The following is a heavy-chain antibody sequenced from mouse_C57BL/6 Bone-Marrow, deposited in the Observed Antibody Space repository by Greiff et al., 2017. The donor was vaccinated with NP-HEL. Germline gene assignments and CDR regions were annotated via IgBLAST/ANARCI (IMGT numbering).Heavy chain of an antibody. Sequence: EVKVVESGGDLVKPGGSLKLSCAASGFTFSSYGMSWVRQTPDKRLEWVATISSGGSYTYYPDSVQGRFTISRDNATNTLYLQLSSLTSEATAVYYCARLGITTVVDTDYYAKGYWGQGTTVTVAT. V-gene: IGHV5-6*01. CDR3: ARLGITTVVDTDYYAKGY. J-gene: IGHJ4*01. CDR1: GFTFSSYG. D-gene: IGHD1-1*01. CDR2: ISSGGSYT.